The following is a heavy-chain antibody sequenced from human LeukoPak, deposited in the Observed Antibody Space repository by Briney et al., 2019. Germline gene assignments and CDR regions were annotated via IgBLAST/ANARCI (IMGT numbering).Heavy chain of an antibody. CDR2: IYPGDSDT. CDR1: GYSFTSYW. J-gene: IGHJ6*03. D-gene: IGHD5-18*01. Sequence: TGESLKISCKGSGYSFTSYWIGWVRQMPGKGLEWMGIIYPGDSDTRYSPSFQGQVTISADKSISTAYLQWSSLKASDTAMYYCARQGVDTAMVTRYYYYYYMDVWGKGTTVTVSS. V-gene: IGHV5-51*01. CDR3: ARQGVDTAMVTRYYYYYYMDV.